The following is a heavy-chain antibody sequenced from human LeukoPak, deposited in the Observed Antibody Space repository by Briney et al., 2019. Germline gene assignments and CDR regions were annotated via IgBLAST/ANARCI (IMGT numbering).Heavy chain of an antibody. CDR3: ASRKDYYDSSGYWDY. V-gene: IGHV3-23*01. CDR2: ISGSGGST. CDR1: GFTFSSYA. Sequence: GGSLRFSCAASGFTFSSYAMSRVRQAPGKGLEWVSAISGSGGSTYYADSVKGRFTISRDNSKNTLYLQMNSLRAEDTAVYYCASRKDYYDSSGYWDYWGQGTLVTVSS. J-gene: IGHJ4*02. D-gene: IGHD3-22*01.